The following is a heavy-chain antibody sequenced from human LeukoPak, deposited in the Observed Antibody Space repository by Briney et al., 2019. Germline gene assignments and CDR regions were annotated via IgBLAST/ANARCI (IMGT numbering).Heavy chain of an antibody. V-gene: IGHV4-39*07. CDR2: IYYSGST. J-gene: IGHJ4*02. Sequence: PSETLSLTCTVSGGSISCSSYYWGWIRQPPGKGLEWIGSIYYSGSTYYNPSLKSRVTISVDTSKNQFSLKLSSVTAADTAVYYCARVAGSTSCLDYWGQGTLVTVSS. CDR3: ARVAGSTSCLDY. D-gene: IGHD2-2*01. CDR1: GGSISCSSYY.